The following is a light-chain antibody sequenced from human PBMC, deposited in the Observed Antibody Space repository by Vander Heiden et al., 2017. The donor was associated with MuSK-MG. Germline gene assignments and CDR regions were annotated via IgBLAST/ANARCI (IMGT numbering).Light chain of an antibody. V-gene: IGKV2-28*01. CDR3: RKARQTPQT. CDR1: QSLLHSNGYNY. J-gene: IGKJ1*01. Sequence: DIVMTQSPLSLPVTPGEPASISCRSSQSLLHSNGYNYLDWYLQKPGQSPQVLIDLGSNRASGVPDRGSGSGPGTDFTLKISRVEAEDVGVYYCRKARQTPQTFGQGTKVEIK. CDR2: LGS.